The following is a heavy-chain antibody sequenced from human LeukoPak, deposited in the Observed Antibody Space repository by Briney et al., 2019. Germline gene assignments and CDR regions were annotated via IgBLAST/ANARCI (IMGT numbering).Heavy chain of an antibody. J-gene: IGHJ6*02. CDR2: ISSGGSPT. D-gene: IGHD6-19*01. CDR3: ARDNSSGWSDFHYYGMDV. CDR1: GFTFSSYS. V-gene: IGHV3-48*01. Sequence: GGSLRLSCAASGFTFSSYSINWVRQAPGKGLEWISYISSGGSPTYYADSVKGRFVISRDSAKNSLYLRMNSLRAEDTAVYYCARDNSSGWSDFHYYGMDVWRQGTTVIVSS.